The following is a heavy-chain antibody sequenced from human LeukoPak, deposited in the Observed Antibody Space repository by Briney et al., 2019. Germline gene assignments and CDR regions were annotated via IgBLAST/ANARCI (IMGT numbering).Heavy chain of an antibody. J-gene: IGHJ4*02. D-gene: IGHD3-16*01. Sequence: SETLSLTCTVFGGSISSGGYYWSWIRQHPGKGLEWIGYIYYSGSTYYNPSLKSRVTISVDTSKNQFSLKLSSVTAADTAVYYCARGKGEYYFDYWGQGTLVTVSS. CDR2: IYYSGST. V-gene: IGHV4-31*03. CDR1: GGSISSGGYY. CDR3: ARGKGEYYFDY.